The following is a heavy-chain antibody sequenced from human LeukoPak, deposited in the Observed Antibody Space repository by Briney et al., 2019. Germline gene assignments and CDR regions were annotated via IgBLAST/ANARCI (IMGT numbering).Heavy chain of an antibody. V-gene: IGHV4-59*01. CDR3: ARYSSGWYPAGYFDY. CDR2: IYYSGST. D-gene: IGHD6-19*01. J-gene: IGHJ4*02. CDR1: GGSISSYY. Sequence: SGTLSLTCTVSGGSISSYYWSWIRQPPGKGLEWIGYIYYSGSTNYNPSLKSRVTISVDTSKNQFSLKLSSVTAADTAVYYCARYSSGWYPAGYFDYWGQGTLVTVSS.